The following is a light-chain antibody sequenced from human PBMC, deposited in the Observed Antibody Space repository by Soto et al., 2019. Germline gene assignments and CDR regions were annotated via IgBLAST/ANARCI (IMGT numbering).Light chain of an antibody. CDR1: QSISSW. CDR2: KAS. J-gene: IGKJ1*01. V-gene: IGKV1-5*03. CDR3: QQHNSYSRT. Sequence: DIQMTQSHSTLSASVGDRVTITCRASQSISSWLAWYQQKPGKAPKLLIYKASSLESGVPSRFSGSGSGTEFTLTISSLQPDDFATYYCQQHNSYSRTFGQGTKV.